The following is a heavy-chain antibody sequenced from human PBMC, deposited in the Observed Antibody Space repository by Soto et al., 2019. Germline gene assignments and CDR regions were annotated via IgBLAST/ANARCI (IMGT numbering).Heavy chain of an antibody. CDR3: ASGHTMIVVGPFDY. Sequence: SGGSLRLSCAASGFTFSSYAMHWVRQAPGKGLEWVAVISYDGSNKYYADSVKGRFTISRDNSKNTLYLQMNSLRAEDTAVYYCASGHTMIVVGPFDYWGQGTPVTVSS. J-gene: IGHJ4*02. D-gene: IGHD3-22*01. V-gene: IGHV3-30-3*01. CDR1: GFTFSSYA. CDR2: ISYDGSNK.